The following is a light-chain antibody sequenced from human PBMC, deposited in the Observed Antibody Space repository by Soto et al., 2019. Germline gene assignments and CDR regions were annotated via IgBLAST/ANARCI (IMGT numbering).Light chain of an antibody. V-gene: IGKV3-20*01. CDR3: QQYAGSPRT. J-gene: IGKJ2*01. Sequence: EIVLTQSPGTLSLSPGDTATLSCRASQSVRSNFLAWYQHKPGQAPRLLIHDAYSLTTGIPDRFSGSGSDIDFTLTISRLEPEDFAVYYCQQYAGSPRTFGQGTKLEIK. CDR1: QSVRSNF. CDR2: DAY.